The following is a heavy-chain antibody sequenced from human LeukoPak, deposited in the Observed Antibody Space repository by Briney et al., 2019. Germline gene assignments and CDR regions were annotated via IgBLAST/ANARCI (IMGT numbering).Heavy chain of an antibody. D-gene: IGHD1-14*01. CDR2: IDYLGRT. CDR3: ARPVWCTATICTGPFDV. V-gene: IGHV4-34*01. CDR1: GESFRHYY. Sequence: PSETLSLTCTVYGESFRHYYCTWIRQTSAKGLEWIGEIDYLGRTSYNPSLKSRLTISVDTSKNQFSLRLSSITAADTAVYYCARPVWCTATICTGPFDVWGQGTLVAVSS. J-gene: IGHJ4*02.